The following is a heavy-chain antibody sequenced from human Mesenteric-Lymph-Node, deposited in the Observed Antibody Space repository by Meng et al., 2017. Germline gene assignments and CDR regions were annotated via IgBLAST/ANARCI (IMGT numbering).Heavy chain of an antibody. CDR2: IIPIFGTA. V-gene: IGHV1-69*13. CDR1: GYTFTSYG. CDR3: ARDRQGRKPDAFDI. J-gene: IGHJ3*02. D-gene: IGHD3-10*01. Sequence: SVKVSCKASGYTFTSYGISWVRQAPGQGLEWMGGIIPIFGTANYAQKFQGRVTITADESTSTAYMELSSLRSEDTAVYYCARDRQGRKPDAFDIWGQGTMVTVSS.